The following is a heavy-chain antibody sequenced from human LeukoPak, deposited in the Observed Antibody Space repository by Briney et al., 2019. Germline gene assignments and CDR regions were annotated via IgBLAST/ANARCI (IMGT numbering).Heavy chain of an antibody. Sequence: PGGSLRLSCAASGFTFSTYAMNWVRQAPGKGLAWVSLISDSGANKHYADSVKGRFTISRDNSKNTLSLQMNSLRAEDTAVYYCAKDVRVGGGGMDVWGQGTPVTVSS. D-gene: IGHD1-26*01. CDR1: GFTFSTYA. CDR3: AKDVRVGGGGMDV. V-gene: IGHV3-23*01. J-gene: IGHJ6*02. CDR2: ISDSGANK.